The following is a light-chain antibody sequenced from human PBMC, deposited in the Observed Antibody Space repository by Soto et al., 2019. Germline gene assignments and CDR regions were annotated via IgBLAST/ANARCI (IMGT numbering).Light chain of an antibody. CDR2: DAS. J-gene: IGKJ1*01. Sequence: IQMTQSPSTLSASVGDRVTLTCRASQSINAWLAWYQQKPGKAPKLLIYDASSLQSGVPSRFSGSGSGTEFTLTISSLQPDDFATYYCQHYNSYSEAFGQGTKVELK. CDR1: QSINAW. CDR3: QHYNSYSEA. V-gene: IGKV1-5*01.